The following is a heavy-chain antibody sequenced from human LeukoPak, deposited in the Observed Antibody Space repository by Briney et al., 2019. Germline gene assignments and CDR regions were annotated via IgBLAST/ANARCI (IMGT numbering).Heavy chain of an antibody. CDR2: IYPGDSDT. CDR3: ARLGTAIVARYFDY. J-gene: IGHJ4*02. Sequence: GESLQISCKGSGYSFSTYWIAWVRQLPGKGLELMGVIYPGDSDTRYSPSFQGQVTISADKSISTAYLQWNSLKASDTAIYYCARLGTAIVARYFDYWGQGTLVTVSS. CDR1: GYSFSTYW. V-gene: IGHV5-51*01. D-gene: IGHD5-18*01.